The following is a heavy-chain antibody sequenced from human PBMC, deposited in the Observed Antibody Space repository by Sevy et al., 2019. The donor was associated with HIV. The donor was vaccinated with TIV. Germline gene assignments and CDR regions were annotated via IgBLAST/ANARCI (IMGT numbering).Heavy chain of an antibody. Sequence: QLGGSLRLSCAASGFTFNKYSMSWVRQPPGKGLEWVATLSFGCGEVNYADSVKGRFTISRDNSKNSFYLQMNNLRAEDTALYYCAREGCTKPHDYWGQGTMVTASS. CDR3: AREGCTKPHDY. CDR2: LSFGCGEV. CDR1: GFTFNKYS. D-gene: IGHD2-8*01. V-gene: IGHV3-23*01. J-gene: IGHJ4*02.